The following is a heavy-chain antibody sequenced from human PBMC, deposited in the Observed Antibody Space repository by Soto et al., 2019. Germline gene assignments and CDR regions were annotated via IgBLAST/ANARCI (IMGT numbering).Heavy chain of an antibody. D-gene: IGHD3-10*01. J-gene: IGHJ4*02. V-gene: IGHV1-18*01. CDR2: ISASNGNT. Sequence: QVQLVQSGAEVKNSGASVKVSCKASGYTFTSYGFSWVRQAPGQGLEWMGWISASNGNTNYAQRLQGRVTMTTDTSTNTSYMELRSLRSDATAVYFCARGLDGSGSYFTNYWGPGTLVTVSS. CDR1: GYTFTSYG. CDR3: ARGLDGSGSYFTNY.